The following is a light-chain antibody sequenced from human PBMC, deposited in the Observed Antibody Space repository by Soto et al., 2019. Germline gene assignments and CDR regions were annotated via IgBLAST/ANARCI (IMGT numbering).Light chain of an antibody. CDR2: DAS. CDR1: QSVSIY. CDR3: QQRSNWPPLT. J-gene: IGKJ4*01. V-gene: IGKV3-11*01. Sequence: VLTQSPATLSLSTGERATLSCRASQSVSIYLAWYQQKPGQAPRLLIYDASNRATGIPAKFSGSGSGTDFTLTISSLEPEDSAVYYCQQRSNWPPLTFGGGTKVDIK.